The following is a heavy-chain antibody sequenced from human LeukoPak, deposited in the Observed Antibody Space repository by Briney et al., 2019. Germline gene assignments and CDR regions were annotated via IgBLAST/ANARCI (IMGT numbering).Heavy chain of an antibody. CDR1: GFTFSSYG. CDR2: IWYEGSNK. V-gene: IGHV3-33*01. CDR3: ARGDYYDSSGPFDY. Sequence: GGSLRLSCAASGFTFSSYGMHWVRQAPGKGLEWVGVIWYEGSNKYYADSVKGRFTISRDNSKNTLYLQMNSLRAEDTAVYYCARGDYYDSSGPFDYWGQGTLVTVSS. D-gene: IGHD3-22*01. J-gene: IGHJ4*02.